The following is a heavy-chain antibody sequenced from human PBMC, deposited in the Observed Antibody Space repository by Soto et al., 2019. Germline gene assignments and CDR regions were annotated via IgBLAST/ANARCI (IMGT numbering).Heavy chain of an antibody. V-gene: IGHV3-21*01. J-gene: IGHJ5*01. D-gene: IGHD4-17*01. CDR1: RFTFSGFS. Sequence: EVPLVESGGGLVKPGGSLRLSCAATRFTFSGFSMTWVRQAPGKGLEWVSSISSDSKNIYYADSVKGRFTISRDNAKNSVHLQMDRLRAEDTAVYYCATFYGDYVGWFDSWGQGTPVTVSS. CDR3: ATFYGDYVGWFDS. CDR2: ISSDSKNI.